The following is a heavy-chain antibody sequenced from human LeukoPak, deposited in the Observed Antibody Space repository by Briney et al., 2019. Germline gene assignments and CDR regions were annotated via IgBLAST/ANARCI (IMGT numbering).Heavy chain of an antibody. D-gene: IGHD2-8*01. CDR1: GYTFTSYY. J-gene: IGHJ4*02. CDR2: IYPGGGST. Sequence: GASVKVSCKASGYTFTSYYIHWVRQAPGQGLEWMGIIYPGGGSTSYAQKFQGRVTMTRDMSTSTVYMELSSLRSEDTAVYYCAGDNDLDYWGQGTLVTVSS. CDR3: AGDNDLDY. V-gene: IGHV1-46*01.